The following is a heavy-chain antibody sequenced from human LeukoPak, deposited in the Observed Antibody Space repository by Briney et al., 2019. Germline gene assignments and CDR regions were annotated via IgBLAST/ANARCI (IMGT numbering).Heavy chain of an antibody. J-gene: IGHJ4*02. Sequence: KPSETLSLTCTVSGGSISSYYWSWIRQPPGKGLEWIGYIYYSGSTNYNPSLKSRVTISVDTSKNQFSLKLSSVTAADTAVYYCAKGAWELPLQSFDYWGQGTLVTVSS. CDR1: GGSISSYY. D-gene: IGHD1-26*01. CDR3: AKGAWELPLQSFDY. V-gene: IGHV4-59*01. CDR2: IYYSGST.